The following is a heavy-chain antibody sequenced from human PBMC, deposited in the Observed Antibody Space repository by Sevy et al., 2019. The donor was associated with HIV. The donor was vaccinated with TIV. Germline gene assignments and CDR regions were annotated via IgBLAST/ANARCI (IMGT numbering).Heavy chain of an antibody. J-gene: IGHJ4*02. V-gene: IGHV3-53*01. CDR2: IYSGGST. Sequence: GGSLRLSCAASGFTVSSKYMTWVRQAPGKGLEWVSLIYSGGSTYYVDSVKGRLTISRDNSRNTVYLQVNSLRAGDTAGYYCATSGYSSSWYALDYWGQGALVTVSS. CDR1: GFTVSSKY. CDR3: ATSGYSSSWYALDY. D-gene: IGHD6-13*01.